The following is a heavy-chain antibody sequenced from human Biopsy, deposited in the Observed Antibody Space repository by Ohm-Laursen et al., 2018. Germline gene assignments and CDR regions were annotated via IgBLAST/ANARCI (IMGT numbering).Heavy chain of an antibody. D-gene: IGHD5-12*01. V-gene: IGHV4-34*01. CDR2: MSHSGST. J-gene: IGHJ4*02. CDR1: GGSFSGSY. Sequence: TLSLTCPVYGGSFSGSYWTWIRKPPGKGLEWLGEMSHSGSTNHNPSLKSRVTISMDTSKNQFSLKLTSVTAADTAVYYCARWEVGYSANDLRFDYWGQGTLVTVSS. CDR3: ARWEVGYSANDLRFDY.